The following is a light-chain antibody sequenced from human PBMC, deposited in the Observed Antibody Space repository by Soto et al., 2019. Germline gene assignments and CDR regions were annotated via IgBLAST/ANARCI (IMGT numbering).Light chain of an antibody. CDR3: QQRATWPWT. CDR2: DTF. CDR1: QSIAIY. V-gene: IGKV3-11*01. Sequence: IVLTQSPATLSFSPGERATLSCRAGQSIAIYLAWYQQKSGQSPRLLIYDTFNRAPGIPDRFSGSGSRTDFTLTISSLEPEEFAVYYCQQRATWPWTFRQGTTVEIK. J-gene: IGKJ1*01.